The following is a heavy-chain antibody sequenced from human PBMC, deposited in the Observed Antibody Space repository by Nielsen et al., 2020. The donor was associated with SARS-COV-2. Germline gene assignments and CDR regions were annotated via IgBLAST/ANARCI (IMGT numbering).Heavy chain of an antibody. CDR1: GFTFDDYA. Sequence: GGSLRLSCAASGFTFDDYAMHWVRQAPGKGLEWVSGISWNSGSIGYADSVKGRFTISRDNAKNSLYLQMNSLRAEDTAVYYCARDPKDDGEEPNWGQGTLVTVSS. V-gene: IGHV3-9*01. CDR2: ISWNSGSI. D-gene: IGHD4-17*01. J-gene: IGHJ4*02. CDR3: ARDPKDDGEEPN.